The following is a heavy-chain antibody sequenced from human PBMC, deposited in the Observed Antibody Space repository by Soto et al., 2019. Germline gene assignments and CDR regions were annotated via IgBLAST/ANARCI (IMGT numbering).Heavy chain of an antibody. CDR3: GRDVARGGNFDY. V-gene: IGHV4-31*03. D-gene: IGHD3-16*01. Sequence: QVQLQESGPGLVKPSQTLSLTCTVSGGSISSGGYYWSWIRQHPGKALEWIGYIYYSGRTYYNPSLESRVTISVDTSKNQSSLKLSSVTAADTAVYYCGRDVARGGNFDYWGQGTLGTVSS. CDR1: GGSISSGGYY. J-gene: IGHJ4*02. CDR2: IYYSGRT.